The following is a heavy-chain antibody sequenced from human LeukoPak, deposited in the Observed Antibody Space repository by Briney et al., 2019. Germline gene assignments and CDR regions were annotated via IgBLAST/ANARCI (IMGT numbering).Heavy chain of an antibody. Sequence: SETLSLTCPVSGGSISSSSYYWGWIRQPPGKGLEWIGSIYYSGSTYYNPSLKSRVTISVDTSKNQFSLKLSSVTAADTAVYCCARFDYGDYYTPSFDYWGQGTLVTVSS. V-gene: IGHV4-39*01. CDR2: IYYSGST. CDR3: ARFDYGDYYTPSFDY. D-gene: IGHD4-17*01. CDR1: GGSISSSSYY. J-gene: IGHJ4*02.